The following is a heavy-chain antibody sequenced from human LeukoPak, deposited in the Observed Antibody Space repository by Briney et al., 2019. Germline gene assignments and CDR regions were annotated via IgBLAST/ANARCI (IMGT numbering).Heavy chain of an antibody. CDR2: INPNSGDT. J-gene: IGHJ4*02. Sequence: ASVKVSCKASGYTFTGYCIHWVRQAPGQGLEWMGWINPNSGDTHYAQKFQGRVAMTSDTSINTAYMDLSSLKSDDTAVYYCARIPLNLQDYWGQGTLVTVSS. CDR1: GYTFTGYC. V-gene: IGHV1-2*02. CDR3: ARIPLNLQDY.